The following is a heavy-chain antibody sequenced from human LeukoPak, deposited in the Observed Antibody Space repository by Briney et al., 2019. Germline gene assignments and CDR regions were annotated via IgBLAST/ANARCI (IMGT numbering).Heavy chain of an antibody. V-gene: IGHV4-34*01. CDR3: ARARKSFQTTVFDY. D-gene: IGHD1-7*01. Sequence: SETLSLTCAVYGGSFSGYYWSWIRQPPGKGLEWIGEINHSGSTNYNPSLKSRVTISVDTSKNQFSLKLSSVTAADTAVYYCARARKSFQTTVFDYWGQGTLVTVSS. CDR1: GGSFSGYY. CDR2: INHSGST. J-gene: IGHJ4*02.